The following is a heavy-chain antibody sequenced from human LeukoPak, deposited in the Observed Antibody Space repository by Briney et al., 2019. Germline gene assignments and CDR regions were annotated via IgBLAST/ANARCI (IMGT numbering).Heavy chain of an antibody. J-gene: IGHJ4*02. CDR2: ISGSGGST. Sequence: GGSMRLSCAASGLTFSSYAMSWVRQAPGKGLEWVSAISGSGGSTYYADSVKGRFTISRDNSKNTLYLQMNSLRAEDTAVYYCAKDYYGSGTVTDYWGQGTLVTVSS. CDR3: AKDYYGSGTVTDY. V-gene: IGHV3-23*01. CDR1: GLTFSSYA. D-gene: IGHD3-10*01.